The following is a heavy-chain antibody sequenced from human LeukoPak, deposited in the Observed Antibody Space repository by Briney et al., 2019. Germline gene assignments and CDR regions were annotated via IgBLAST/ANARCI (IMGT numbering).Heavy chain of an antibody. CDR2: INPNSGGT. CDR1: GYTFTGYY. CDR3: ARSEYFYDSSGYYYSLDY. V-gene: IGHV1-2*02. Sequence: GASVKVSCKASGYTFTGYYMHWVRQAPGQGLEWMGWINPNSGGTNYAQKFQGRVTMTRDTSISTAYMELSRLRSDDTAVYYCARSEYFYDSSGYYYSLDYWGQGTLVTVSS. D-gene: IGHD3-22*01. J-gene: IGHJ4*02.